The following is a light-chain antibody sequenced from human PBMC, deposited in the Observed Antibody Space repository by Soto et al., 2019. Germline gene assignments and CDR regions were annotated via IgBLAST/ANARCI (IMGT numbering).Light chain of an antibody. CDR1: RSFLNS. CDR3: QQSLTTPWT. Sequence: DIQMTQSPSSLSASVGDRVTITCRASRSFLNSLNWYQQKPGKGPGLLVSSASVMQRGLPPRFSGAGSGTHFTLTISRLQPEDCATYYCQQSLTTPWTFGQGTRVEV. J-gene: IGKJ1*01. V-gene: IGKV1-39*01. CDR2: SAS.